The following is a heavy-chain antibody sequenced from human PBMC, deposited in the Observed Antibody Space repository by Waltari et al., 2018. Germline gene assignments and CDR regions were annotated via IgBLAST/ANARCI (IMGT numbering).Heavy chain of an antibody. J-gene: IGHJ2*01. CDR3: AREGWLVVITSDWYFDL. CDR1: GGSISSGSYY. D-gene: IGHD3-22*01. CDR2: IYTSGST. V-gene: IGHV4-61*02. Sequence: QVQLQESGPGLVKPSPTLSLTCTVSGGSISSGSYYWSWIRQPAGKGLEWIGRIYTSGSTNYNPSLKSRVTISVDTSKNQFSLKLSSVTAADTAVYYCAREGWLVVITSDWYFDLWGRGTLVTVSS.